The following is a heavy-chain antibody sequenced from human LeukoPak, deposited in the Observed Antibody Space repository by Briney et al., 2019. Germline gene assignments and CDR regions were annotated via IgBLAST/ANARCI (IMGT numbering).Heavy chain of an antibody. CDR2: IIPIFGTA. CDR3: ARERLWFGELFHTDAFDI. V-gene: IGHV1-69*05. D-gene: IGHD3-10*01. CDR1: GGTFSSYA. J-gene: IGHJ3*02. Sequence: SVKVSCKASGGTFSSYAISWVRQAPGQGLEWMGRIIPIFGTANYAQKFQGRVTITTDESTSTAYMELSSLRSEDTAVYYCARERLWFGELFHTDAFDIWGQGTTVTVSS.